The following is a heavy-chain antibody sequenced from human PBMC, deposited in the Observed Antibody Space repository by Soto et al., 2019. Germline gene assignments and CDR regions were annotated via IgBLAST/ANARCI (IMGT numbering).Heavy chain of an antibody. Sequence: EVQLVESGGGLVQPGGSLRLSCAASGFTFSSYAMHWVRQAPGKGLEYVSAISSNGGSTYYANSVKGRFTISRDNSKNTLYLQMGSLRAEDMAVYYCARSYSSSSPWFDSWGQGTLVTVSS. J-gene: IGHJ5*01. CDR1: GFTFSSYA. V-gene: IGHV3-64*01. CDR3: ARSYSSSSPWFDS. D-gene: IGHD6-6*01. CDR2: ISSNGGST.